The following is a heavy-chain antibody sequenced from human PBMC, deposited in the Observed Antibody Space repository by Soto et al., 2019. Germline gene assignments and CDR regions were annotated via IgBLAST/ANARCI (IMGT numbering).Heavy chain of an antibody. Sequence: QVQLVQSGAEVKKPGSSVKVSCKASGGTFSSYAISWVRQAPGQGLEWMGGIIPIFGTANYAQKFQGRVTITADESTGTAYMGLSSLRSEDTAVYYCARDRYYYDSSGLPADAFDIWGQGTMVTVSS. CDR3: ARDRYYYDSSGLPADAFDI. CDR2: IIPIFGTA. CDR1: GGTFSSYA. J-gene: IGHJ3*02. D-gene: IGHD3-22*01. V-gene: IGHV1-69*01.